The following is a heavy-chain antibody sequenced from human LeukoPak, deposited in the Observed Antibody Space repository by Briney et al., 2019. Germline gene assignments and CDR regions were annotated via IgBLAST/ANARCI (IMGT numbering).Heavy chain of an antibody. J-gene: IGHJ5*02. Sequence: PGGSLRLSCAASGFTFSSYWMSWVRQAPGKGLEWVANIKQDGSEKYYVDSVKGRFTISRDNAKNSLYLQMNSLRAEDTAVYYCARMVVLWFGELSYWFDPWGQGTLVTVSS. V-gene: IGHV3-7*01. CDR2: IKQDGSEK. CDR3: ARMVVLWFGELSYWFDP. CDR1: GFTFSSYW. D-gene: IGHD3-10*01.